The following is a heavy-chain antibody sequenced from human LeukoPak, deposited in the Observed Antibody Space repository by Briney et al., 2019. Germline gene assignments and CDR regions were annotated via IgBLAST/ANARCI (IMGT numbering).Heavy chain of an antibody. CDR2: INQGGSVK. D-gene: IGHD5-12*01. CDR3: ARVGYSGWNLEY. CDR1: GFTFSSYA. Sequence: GGSLRLSCAASGFTFSSYAVSWVRQAPGKGLEWVANINQGGSVKCYVDSVKGRFTISRDDAKNSLYVQMNSPRDEDTAVYYCARVGYSGWNLEYWGQGTLVTVSS. J-gene: IGHJ4*02. V-gene: IGHV3-7*01.